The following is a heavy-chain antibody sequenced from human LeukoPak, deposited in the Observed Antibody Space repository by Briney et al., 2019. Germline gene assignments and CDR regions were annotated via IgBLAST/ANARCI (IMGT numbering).Heavy chain of an antibody. J-gene: IGHJ4*02. CDR2: ISSSSSYI. V-gene: IGHV3-21*01. Sequence: PGRSLRLSCAASGFTFSRYSMNWVRQAPGKGLEWVSSISSSSSYIYYADSVKGRFTISRDNAKNSLYLQMNSLRAEDTAVYYCARDAGRWLQSYYFDYWGQGTLVTVSS. CDR3: ARDAGRWLQSYYFDY. D-gene: IGHD5-24*01. CDR1: GFTFSRYS.